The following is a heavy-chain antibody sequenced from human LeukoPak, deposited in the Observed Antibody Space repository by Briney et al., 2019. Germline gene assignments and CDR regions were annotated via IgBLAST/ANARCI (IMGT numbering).Heavy chain of an antibody. J-gene: IGHJ6*03. V-gene: IGHV3-7*01. CDR3: ARDYSNYYYYYYMDV. CDR2: IKQDGSEK. D-gene: IGHD4-11*01. Sequence: GGSLRLSCAASGFTLSSNWMSWVRQAPGKGLEWVANIKQDGSEKYYVDPGKGRFTISRDNAKNSLYLQMNSLRAEDTAVYYCARDYSNYYYYYYMDVWGKGTTVTVSS. CDR1: GFTLSSNW.